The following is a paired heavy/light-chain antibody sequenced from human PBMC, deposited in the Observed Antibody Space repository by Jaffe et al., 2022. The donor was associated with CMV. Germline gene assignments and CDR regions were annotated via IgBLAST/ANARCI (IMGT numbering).Light chain of an antibody. V-gene: IGLV1-51*02. J-gene: IGLJ3*02. CDR1: NSNIGNNY. Sequence: QSVLTQPPSVSAAPGQKVTISCSGSNSNIGNNYVSWYQQLPGTAPKLLICENNKRPSGIPDRFSGSKSGTSATLGITGLQTGDEADYYCVSWDGSLNVEVFGGGTKLTVL. CDR2: ENN. CDR3: VSWDGSLNVEV.
Heavy chain of an antibody. CDR3: AKAVYSYGTGRHYDY. V-gene: IGHV3-23*01. D-gene: IGHD3-10*01. J-gene: IGHJ4*02. CDR2: ISGSADNI. Sequence: EVQLLESGGGLVQPGGSLRLSCAASGFTFGSYAMCWVRQTPGKGLEWVSGISGSADNIYYVDSVKGRFTISRDDSRDTLFLQMNSLRVEDTAVYYCAKAVYSYGTGRHYDYWGQGTLVTVSS. CDR1: GFTFGSYA.